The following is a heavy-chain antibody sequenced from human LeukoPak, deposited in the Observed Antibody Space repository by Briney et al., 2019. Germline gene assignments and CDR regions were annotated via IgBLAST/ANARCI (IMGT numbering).Heavy chain of an antibody. Sequence: GASVKVSCKASGYTFTGYYMHWVRQAPGQGLEWMGWINPNSGGTNYAQKFQGWVTMTRDTSISTAYMELSRLGSDDTAVYYCARASWTFYYYGMDVWGQGTTVTVSS. V-gene: IGHV1-2*04. CDR3: ARASWTFYYYGMDV. CDR1: GYTFTGYY. D-gene: IGHD2-2*01. J-gene: IGHJ6*02. CDR2: INPNSGGT.